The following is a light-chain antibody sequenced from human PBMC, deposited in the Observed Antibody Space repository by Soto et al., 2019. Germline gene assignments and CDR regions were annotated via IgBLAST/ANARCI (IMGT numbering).Light chain of an antibody. V-gene: IGKV1-5*03. CDR2: KAS. J-gene: IGKJ1*01. CDR3: QHYNTYPWT. CDR1: QSISSW. Sequence: DIPITPSSSILFASLGGRGTIPCRASQSISSWLAWYQQKPGKAPNLLIYKASHLENGVPSRFSGSGSGTEFTLTISSLQPGDFATYYCQHYNTYPWTFGQGTKVDI.